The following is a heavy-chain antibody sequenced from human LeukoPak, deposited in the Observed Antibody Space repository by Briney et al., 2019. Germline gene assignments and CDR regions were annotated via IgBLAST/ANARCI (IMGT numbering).Heavy chain of an antibody. CDR2: IYYSGST. D-gene: IGHD3-22*01. Sequence: SETLSLTCTVSGGSIRSYYWSWIRQPPGKGLEWIGYIYYSGSTNYNPSLKSRVTISVDTSKNQFSLKLSSVTAADTAVYYCARVFVDSSGYYSYYFDYWGQGTLVTVSS. V-gene: IGHV4-59*01. J-gene: IGHJ4*02. CDR3: ARVFVDSSGYYSYYFDY. CDR1: GGSIRSYY.